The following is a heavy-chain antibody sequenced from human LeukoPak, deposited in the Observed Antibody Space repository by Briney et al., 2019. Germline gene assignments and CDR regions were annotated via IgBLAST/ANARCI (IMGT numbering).Heavy chain of an antibody. Sequence: GGSLRLSCVTSGFRFRNYGMHWVRQAPGKGLEWVVVIWYDGSNKYYAESVKGRFTISRDDSKNTLYLQMNSLRVEDTAVYYCARTRGYSYGRFDPWGQGTLVTVSS. J-gene: IGHJ5*02. CDR1: GFRFRNYG. CDR3: ARTRGYSYGRFDP. V-gene: IGHV3-33*01. D-gene: IGHD5-18*01. CDR2: IWYDGSNK.